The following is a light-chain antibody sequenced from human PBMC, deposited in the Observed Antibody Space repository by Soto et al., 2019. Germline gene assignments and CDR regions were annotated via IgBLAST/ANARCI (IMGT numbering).Light chain of an antibody. J-gene: IGLJ3*02. Sequence: QSVLTQPPSASGSPGQSVTISCTGTSSDVGGYKYVSWYQQHPGKAPKLMIYEVSKRPSGVPDRFSGSKSGNTASLTVSGLQAEDEADYYCSSYAATNNLVFGGGTQLTVL. CDR3: SSYAATNNLV. CDR1: SSDVGGYKY. V-gene: IGLV2-8*01. CDR2: EVS.